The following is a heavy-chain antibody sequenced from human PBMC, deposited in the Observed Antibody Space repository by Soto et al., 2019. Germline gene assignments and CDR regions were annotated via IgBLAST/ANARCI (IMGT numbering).Heavy chain of an antibody. CDR3: AKGRVGSGSLTPRVDF. D-gene: IGHD3-10*01. CDR2: ISGGGDTT. J-gene: IGHJ4*02. CDR1: GFTFNNYA. V-gene: IGHV3-23*01. Sequence: EVQLLESGGGLVQPGGSLRLSCAASGFTFNNYAMTWVRQAPGKGLEWVSAISGGGDTTSYADSVKGRFTVSRDGSKNTLYQQIRSLRAEDTALYYCAKGRVGSGSLTPRVDFWGQGTLVTVSS.